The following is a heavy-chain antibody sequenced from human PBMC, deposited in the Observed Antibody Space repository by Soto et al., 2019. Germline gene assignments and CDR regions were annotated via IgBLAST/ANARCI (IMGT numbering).Heavy chain of an antibody. Sequence: EVQMLESGGDLVQPGGSLRLSCADSSFTFNMSAMSWVRQAPGMGVEGVSGISGSGGRTYYTDSVKGRFTISRDNSKNTLCLQMDRLSAEDTAVYYCAREKTFCIGTTAFDSWGQGTPVTVSS. D-gene: IGHD1-1*01. CDR1: SFTFNMSA. J-gene: IGHJ5*01. CDR2: ISGSGGRT. CDR3: AREKTFCIGTTAFDS. V-gene: IGHV3-23*01.